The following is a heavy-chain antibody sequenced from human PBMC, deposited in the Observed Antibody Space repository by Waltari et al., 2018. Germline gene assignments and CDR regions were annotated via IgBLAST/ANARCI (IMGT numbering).Heavy chain of an antibody. CDR2: FDPEDGET. D-gene: IGHD3-10*01. CDR1: GYPLTEFS. J-gene: IGHJ4*02. CDR3: ATREITMVRGVISPFDY. V-gene: IGHV1-24*01. Sequence: QVQLVQSGAEVKKPGASVKVSCKVSGYPLTEFSMPWVRPAPGKGLEWMGGFDPEDGETIYAQKFQGRVTMTEDTSTDTAYMELSSLRSEDTAVYYCATREITMVRGVISPFDYWGQGTLVTVSS.